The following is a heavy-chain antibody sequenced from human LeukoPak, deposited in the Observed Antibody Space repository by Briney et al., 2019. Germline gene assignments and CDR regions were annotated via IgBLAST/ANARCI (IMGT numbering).Heavy chain of an antibody. CDR2: TYFRSKWYY. CDR3: ARDPVGGFTIFDS. V-gene: IGHV6-1*01. J-gene: IGHJ4*02. Sequence: SQTLSLTCAISGDSVSSDSAAWNWIRQSPSRGLGWLARTYFRSKWYYDYALAVKGRITINPDTSKNQFSLQLNSVTPEDTAVYFCARDPVGGFTIFDSWGQGTLVTVSS. CDR1: GDSVSSDSAA. D-gene: IGHD3-16*01.